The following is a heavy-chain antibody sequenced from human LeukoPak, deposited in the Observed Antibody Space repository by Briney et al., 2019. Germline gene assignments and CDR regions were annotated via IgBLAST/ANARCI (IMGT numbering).Heavy chain of an antibody. CDR3: ARVRITMVRGASDY. V-gene: IGHV1-18*04. J-gene: IGHJ4*02. Sequence: ASVKVSCKASGYTVTSYGISWVRQAPGQRLERMGWISAYNGNTNYRQKHQGRVTMTTDTSTSTAYLEPRSLRSDDTAVYYCARVRITMVRGASDYWGQGTLVTVSS. CDR1: GYTVTSYG. D-gene: IGHD3-10*01. CDR2: ISAYNGNT.